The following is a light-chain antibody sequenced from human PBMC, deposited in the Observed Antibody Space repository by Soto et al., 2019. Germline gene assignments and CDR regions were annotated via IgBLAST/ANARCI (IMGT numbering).Light chain of an antibody. CDR1: QSVSNN. Sequence: EIVMTQSPATLSVSPGERATLSCRASQSVSNNLAWYQQKPGQAPRPLIYRASIRTTGIPARISGSGSGREFILTSSSLQSYDFAVYYCQQYNNAARTFGQGTKLEIK. CDR2: RAS. V-gene: IGKV3-15*01. J-gene: IGKJ2*01. CDR3: QQYNNAART.